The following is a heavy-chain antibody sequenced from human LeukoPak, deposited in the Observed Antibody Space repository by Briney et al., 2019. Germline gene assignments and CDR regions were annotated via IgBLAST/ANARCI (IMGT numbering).Heavy chain of an antibody. Sequence: HSGGSLRLSCAASGFTFSRYAMSWVRKAPGKGLEWVSVISGSGGRTDYADSVKGRFTISRDNSKNTVYLQMNSLRDEDTAVYYCAKDQPYDRSGYHDAFDLWGQGTMVTVSA. V-gene: IGHV3-23*01. CDR1: GFTFSRYA. D-gene: IGHD3-22*01. J-gene: IGHJ3*01. CDR2: ISGSGGRT. CDR3: AKDQPYDRSGYHDAFDL.